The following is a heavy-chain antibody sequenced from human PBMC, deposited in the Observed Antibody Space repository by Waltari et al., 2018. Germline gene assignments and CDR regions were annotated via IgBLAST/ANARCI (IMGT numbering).Heavy chain of an antibody. CDR3: XKQYGHSYSFDX. J-gene: IGHJ4*01. D-gene: IGHD3-10*01. V-gene: IGHV3-30*18. CDR1: GFTFGHAG. Sequence: QGXLVESGXGVVQSGRSXRLSCDASGFTFGHAGLHWVRQAPSKGLEXVAVVXKDGSXNYFADSVLGXFSVSRDNSKNTVYLQMXSLRPDDTXIXYCXKQYGHSYSFDXWGRGTLVTVSS. CDR2: VXKDGSXN.